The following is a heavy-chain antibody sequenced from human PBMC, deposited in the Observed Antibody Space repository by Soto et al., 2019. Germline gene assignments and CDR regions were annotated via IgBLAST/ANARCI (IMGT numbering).Heavy chain of an antibody. J-gene: IGHJ3*02. CDR2: FDPEDGET. D-gene: IGHD3-16*01. CDR1: GYTLTELS. Sequence: GASVKVSCKVSGYTLTELSMHWVRQAPGKGLEWMGGFDPEDGETIYAQKFQGRVTMTEDTSTDTAYMELSSLRSEDTAVYYCAPFVGEYGGLSEAFDIGGQGTRVTVS. CDR3: APFVGEYGGLSEAFDI. V-gene: IGHV1-24*01.